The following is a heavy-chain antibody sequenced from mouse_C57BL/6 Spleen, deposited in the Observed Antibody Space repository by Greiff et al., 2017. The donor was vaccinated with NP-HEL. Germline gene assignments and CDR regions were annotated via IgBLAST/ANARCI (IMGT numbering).Heavy chain of an antibody. J-gene: IGHJ3*01. V-gene: IGHV1-64*01. CDR3: ARALIIYYYGSSYFAY. D-gene: IGHD1-1*01. CDR2: IHPNSGST. CDR1: GYTFTSYW. Sequence: QVHVKQPGAELVKPGASVKLSCKASGYTFTSYWMHWVKQRPGQGLEWIGMIHPNSGSTNYNEKFKSKATLTVDKSSSTAYMQLSSLTSEDSAVYYCARALIIYYYGSSYFAYWGQGTLVTVSA.